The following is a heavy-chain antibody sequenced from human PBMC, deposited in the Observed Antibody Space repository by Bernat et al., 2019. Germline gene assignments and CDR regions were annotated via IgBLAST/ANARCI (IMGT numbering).Heavy chain of an antibody. J-gene: IGHJ4*02. CDR1: GGTFSSYT. CDR2: IIPILGIA. V-gene: IGHV1-69*08. CDR3: ERDRRNGGGDCYPIDY. D-gene: IGHD2-21*02. Sequence: QVQLVQSGAEVKKPGSSVKVSCKASGGTFSSYTISWVRQAPGQGLEWMGRIIPILGIANYAQKFEGRVTMTADKSTSTAYMELSSLRSEDTAVYYCERDRRNGGGDCYPIDYRGQGTLVTVS.